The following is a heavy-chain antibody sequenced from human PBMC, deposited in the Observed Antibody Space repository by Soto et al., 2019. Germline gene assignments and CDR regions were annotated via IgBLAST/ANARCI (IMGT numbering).Heavy chain of an antibody. CDR1: GRSIRSSSYY. D-gene: IGHD6-13*01. CDR2: IYYSGGT. CDR3: ASILAAAGTGYYYYGMDV. Sequence: SETLSLTFTVSGRSIRSSSYYWGLTGPPPGKGLEWIGSIYYSGGTYYNPSLKSRVTISVDTSKNQFSLKLSSVTAADTAVYYCASILAAAGTGYYYYGMDVWGQGTTVT. V-gene: IGHV4-39*01. J-gene: IGHJ6*02.